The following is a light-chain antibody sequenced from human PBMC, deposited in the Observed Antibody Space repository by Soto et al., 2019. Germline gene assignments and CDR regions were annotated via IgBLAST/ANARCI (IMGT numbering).Light chain of an antibody. CDR2: DAS. V-gene: IGKV1-9*01. CDR3: QQLNKYPVT. Sequence: IQLTQSPSSLSASVGDRVTISCRASQDIGNYLAWYQQKPGEAPKLLIYDASTLQSGVPLRFGGSGSGTDFTLTISSLQPEDFATYYWQQLNKYPVTLGQGTRLEIK. J-gene: IGKJ5*01. CDR1: QDIGNY.